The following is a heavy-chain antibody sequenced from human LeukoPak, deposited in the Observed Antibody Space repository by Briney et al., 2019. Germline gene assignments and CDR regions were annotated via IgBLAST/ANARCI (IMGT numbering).Heavy chain of an antibody. J-gene: IGHJ5*02. V-gene: IGHV4-59*08. CDR3: ARVYYHDSRSNYFDP. CDR1: GGSISDNY. CDR2: IYYSGST. Sequence: PSETLSLTCSVSGGSISDNYWSCIRQPPGKRLEWIGYIYYSGSTYCNPSLKSRVTISVDTSKNQFSLKLSSVTAADTAVYYCARVYYHDSRSNYFDPWGQGTLVTVSS. D-gene: IGHD3-22*01.